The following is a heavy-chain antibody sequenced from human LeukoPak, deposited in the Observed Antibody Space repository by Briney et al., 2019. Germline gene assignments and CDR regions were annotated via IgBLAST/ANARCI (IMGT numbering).Heavy chain of an antibody. D-gene: IGHD5-24*01. CDR2: ISYDGSNK. CDR1: GFTFSSYA. V-gene: IGHV3-30-3*01. Sequence: GGSLRLSCAASGFTFSSYAMHWVRQAPGKGLEWVAVISYDGSNKYYADSVKGRFTISRDNSKNTLYLQMNSLRAEDTAVYYCARDSLWLQLDYWGQGTLVTVSS. CDR3: ARDSLWLQLDY. J-gene: IGHJ4*02.